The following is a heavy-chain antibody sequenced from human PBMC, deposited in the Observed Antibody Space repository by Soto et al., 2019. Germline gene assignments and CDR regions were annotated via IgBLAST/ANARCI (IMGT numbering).Heavy chain of an antibody. V-gene: IGHV1-24*01. Sequence: ASVKVSCKVSGYTLSDLSMYWVRQAPGKGLEWMGGYVTEDGETVYAQNFQGRITMNEDAATDTANMELSSLRSDDTAIYYCATSSTFGTITPPDYWGQGTLVTVSS. D-gene: IGHD3-16*01. CDR3: ATSSTFGTITPPDY. CDR2: YVTEDGET. CDR1: GYTLSDLS. J-gene: IGHJ4*02.